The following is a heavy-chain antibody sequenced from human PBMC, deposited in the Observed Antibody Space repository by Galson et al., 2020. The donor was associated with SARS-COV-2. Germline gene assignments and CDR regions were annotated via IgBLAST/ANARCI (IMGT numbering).Heavy chain of an antibody. Sequence: GESLKIPCKASGYTLTELSMHWVRQAPGKGLEWKGGFDPEDGEKIYAQKYQGRVTMTEDTPTDTAYMELSSLRSEYTAVYYCATTHPYQLLFGGWFDPWGQGTLVTVSS. CDR2: FDPEDGEK. CDR3: ATTHPYQLLFGGWFDP. J-gene: IGHJ5*02. V-gene: IGHV1-24*01. D-gene: IGHD2-2*01. CDR1: GYTLTELS.